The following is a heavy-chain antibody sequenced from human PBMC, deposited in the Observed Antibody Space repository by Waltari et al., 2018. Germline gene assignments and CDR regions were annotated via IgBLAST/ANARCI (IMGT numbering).Heavy chain of an antibody. V-gene: IGHV4-59*08. D-gene: IGHD3-22*01. CDR1: GDFLSDYH. J-gene: IGHJ4*02. CDR3: ARLPTKYYDSLGWGFFDQ. CDR2: LRNTGST. Sequence: HVQLQESGPGLVKPSETLSLTCTVSGDFLSDYHWAWTRQAPGKGLEWIAYLRNTGSTKRNPSLESRVTRSADTSKKQFTLRLTSVTAADTAVYYCARLPTKYYDSLGWGFFDQWGQGILVTVSS.